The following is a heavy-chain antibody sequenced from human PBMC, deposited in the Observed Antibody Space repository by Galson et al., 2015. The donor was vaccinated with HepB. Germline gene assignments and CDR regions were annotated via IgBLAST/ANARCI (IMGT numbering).Heavy chain of an antibody. V-gene: IGHV1-69-2*01. J-gene: IGHJ6*03. CDR3: ATVPAAVSHYYYHLDV. D-gene: IGHD2-15*01. CDR1: GDFFSDYY. CDR2: IDLQDGET. Sequence: QSGAEVKKPGASVKVSCKVSGDFFSDYYMHWVQQAPGKGLAWIGLIDLQDGETMYAEKFQGRVTFTADKSTDTAYMEMRSLTSDDAAVYYCATVPAAVSHYYYHLDVWGKGTTVTVSS.